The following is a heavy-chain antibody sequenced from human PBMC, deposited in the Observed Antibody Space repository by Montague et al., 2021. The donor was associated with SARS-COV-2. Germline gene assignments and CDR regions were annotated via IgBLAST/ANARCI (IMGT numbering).Heavy chain of an antibody. D-gene: IGHD2-8*02. CDR2: FCFSKST. J-gene: IGHJ5*02. CDR1: VCSIRGAD. CDR3: ARHHPVGGVRP. Sequence: SETLSLTCTGSVCSIRGADWNRIRLHPRNGLEWYGVFCFSKSTNYNPSLKSRVTISVDTSKNQFSLKLSSVTAADTAVYYCARHHPVGGVRPWGQGTLVTVSS. V-gene: IGHV4-59*08.